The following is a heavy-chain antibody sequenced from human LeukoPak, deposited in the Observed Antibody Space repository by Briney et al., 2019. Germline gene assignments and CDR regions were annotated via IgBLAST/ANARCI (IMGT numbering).Heavy chain of an antibody. V-gene: IGHV3-30*03. Sequence: PGGSLRLSCAASGFPLTSYGMHWVRQAPGKGLEWVAVISRDEDFKNYADAVKGRFTISRDNAKNSLYLQMNSLRAEDTAVYYCAREPFHGVTTMAADWGQGTLVTVSS. J-gene: IGHJ4*02. CDR1: GFPLTSYG. D-gene: IGHD4-23*01. CDR2: ISRDEDFK. CDR3: AREPFHGVTTMAAD.